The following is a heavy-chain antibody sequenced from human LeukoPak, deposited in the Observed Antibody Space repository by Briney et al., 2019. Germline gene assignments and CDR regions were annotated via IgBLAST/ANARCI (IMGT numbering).Heavy chain of an antibody. CDR3: ARVIEYQLLTGFFSGAFDI. CDR2: IIPIFGTA. CDR1: GGTFSSCA. J-gene: IGHJ3*02. Sequence: ASVKVSCKASGGTFSSCAISWVRQAPGQGLEWMGGIIPIFGTANYAQKFQGRVTITADESTSTAYTELSSLRSEDTAVYYCARVIEYQLLTGFFSGAFDIWGQGTMVTVSS. D-gene: IGHD2-2*01. V-gene: IGHV1-69*13.